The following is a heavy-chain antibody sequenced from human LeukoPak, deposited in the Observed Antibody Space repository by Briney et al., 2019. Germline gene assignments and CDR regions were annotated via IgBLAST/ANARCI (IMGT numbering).Heavy chain of an antibody. Sequence: GGPLRLSCAASGFTFSDFAMSWVRQAPGKGLEWVSAISGNGVSTFYADSVKGRFTISRDNSKNTLYLQVNSLRAEDTAVYYCAKGGKWDVTPFDYWGQGTLVTVSS. CDR3: AKGGKWDVTPFDY. V-gene: IGHV3-23*01. CDR2: ISGNGVST. CDR1: GFTFSDFA. D-gene: IGHD1-26*01. J-gene: IGHJ4*02.